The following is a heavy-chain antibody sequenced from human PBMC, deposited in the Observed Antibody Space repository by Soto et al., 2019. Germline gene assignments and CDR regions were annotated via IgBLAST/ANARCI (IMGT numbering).Heavy chain of an antibody. CDR3: AKDLSPSYPRRPDYYYYGMDV. CDR2: ISGSGGST. V-gene: IGHV3-23*01. Sequence: SGGSLRLSCAASGFTFSSYAMSWVRQAPGKGLEWVSAISGSGGSTYYADSVKGRFTISRDNSKNKLYLQMNSLRAEDTAVYYCAKDLSPSYPRRPDYYYYGMDVWGQGTTVTVSS. CDR1: GFTFSSYA. D-gene: IGHD1-26*01. J-gene: IGHJ6*02.